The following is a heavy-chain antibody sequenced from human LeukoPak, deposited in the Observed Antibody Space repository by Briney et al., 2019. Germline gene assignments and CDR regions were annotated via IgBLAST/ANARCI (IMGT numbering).Heavy chain of an antibody. CDR3: ARPATPGIAVAGTNYYKDV. Sequence: SETLSLTCTVSGGSTSSYYWSWIRQPPGKGLEWIGYIYYSGSTNYNPSLKSRVTISVDTSKNQFSLKLSSVTAADTAVYYCARPATPGIAVAGTNYYKDVWGKGTTVTVSS. CDR1: GGSTSSYY. V-gene: IGHV4-59*01. J-gene: IGHJ6*03. D-gene: IGHD6-19*01. CDR2: IYYSGST.